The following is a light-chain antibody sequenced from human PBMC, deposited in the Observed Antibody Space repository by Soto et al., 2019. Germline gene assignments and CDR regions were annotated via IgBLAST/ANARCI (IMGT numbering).Light chain of an antibody. CDR3: NSYTTLSNRV. J-gene: IGLJ1*01. CDR2: EVT. V-gene: IGLV2-14*01. Sequence: QSVLTQPPSASGSPGQSVTISCTGTSGDIGAYNYVSWYQQHPGKAPKLLIYEVTNRPSGVSNRFSGSKSGNTASLTISGLQAEDEANYYCNSYTTLSNRVFGTGTKVTVL. CDR1: SGDIGAYNY.